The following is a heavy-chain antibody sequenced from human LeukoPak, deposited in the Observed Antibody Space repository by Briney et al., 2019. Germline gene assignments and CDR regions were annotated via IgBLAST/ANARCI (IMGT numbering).Heavy chain of an antibody. CDR3: ARHGHCTNGVCYSNYYYYMDV. V-gene: IGHV5-51*01. D-gene: IGHD2-8*01. CDR2: IYPDDSDT. J-gene: IGHJ6*03. Sequence: GESLKISCKGSGYSFTSYWIGWVRQMPGKGLEWMGIIYPDDSDTRYSPSFEGQVIISVDESINTAYLQWSSLKASDTATYYCARHGHCTNGVCYSNYYYYMDVWGKGTTVTVSS. CDR1: GYSFTSYW.